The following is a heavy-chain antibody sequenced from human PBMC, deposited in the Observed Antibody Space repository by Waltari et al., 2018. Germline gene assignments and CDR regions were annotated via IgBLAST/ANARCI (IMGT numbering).Heavy chain of an antibody. Sequence: QVQLQESGPGLVKPSQTLSLTCTVSGGSISSGTYYWSWIRQPAGQGLEWIGHIDTNGNTNSNPPLKRRVTISRDTSKNQFSLNLSSVTATDTAVYYCARQGSYNYVGGSYRYSLDYWGQGTLVTVSS. CDR3: ARQGSYNYVGGSYRYSLDY. V-gene: IGHV4-61*09. D-gene: IGHD3-16*02. CDR2: IDTNGNT. J-gene: IGHJ4*02. CDR1: GGSISSGTYY.